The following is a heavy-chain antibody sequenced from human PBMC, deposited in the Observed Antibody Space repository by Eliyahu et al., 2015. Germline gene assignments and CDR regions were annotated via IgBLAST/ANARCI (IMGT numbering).Heavy chain of an antibody. CDR3: AREIAVGPFLDPIVDY. V-gene: IGHV1-69*01. CDR2: IIPIFGTA. CDR1: GGTFSSYA. J-gene: IGHJ4*02. D-gene: IGHD3/OR15-3a*01. Sequence: QVQLVQSGAEVKKPGSSVKVSCKASGGTFSSYAISWVRQAPGQGLEWMGGIIPIFGTANYAQKFQGRVTITADESTSTAYMELSSLRSEDTAVYYCAREIAVGPFLDPIVDYWGQGTLVTVSS.